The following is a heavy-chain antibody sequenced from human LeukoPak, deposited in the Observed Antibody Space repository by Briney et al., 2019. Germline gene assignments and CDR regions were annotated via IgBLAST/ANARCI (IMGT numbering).Heavy chain of an antibody. J-gene: IGHJ3*02. CDR3: ARDLSVHSMVRGFDI. CDR2: IYYSGST. D-gene: IGHD3-10*01. CDR1: GGSISSGDYY. Sequence: SETLSLTCTVSGGSISSGDYYWSWIRQPPGKGLEWIGYIYYSGSTYYNPSLKSRVTISVDTSKNQFSLKLSSVTAADTAVYYCARDLSVHSMVRGFDIWGQGTMVTVSS. V-gene: IGHV4-30-4*08.